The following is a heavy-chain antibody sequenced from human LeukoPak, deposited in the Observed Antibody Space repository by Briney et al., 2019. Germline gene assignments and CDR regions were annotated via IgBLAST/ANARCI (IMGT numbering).Heavy chain of an antibody. Sequence: SETLSLTCAVSGGSISSGGYSWSWIRQPPGKGLEWIGYIYHSGSTYYNPSLKSRVTISVDRSKNQFSLKLSSVTAADTAVYYCAGIVPDSSGYWYYFDYWGQGTLVTVSS. D-gene: IGHD3-22*01. J-gene: IGHJ4*02. V-gene: IGHV4-30-2*01. CDR3: AGIVPDSSGYWYYFDY. CDR1: GGSISSGGYS. CDR2: IYHSGST.